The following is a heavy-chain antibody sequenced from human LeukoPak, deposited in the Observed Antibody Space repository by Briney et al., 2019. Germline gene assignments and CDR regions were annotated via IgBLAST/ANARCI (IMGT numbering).Heavy chain of an antibody. CDR3: ARDGRASAMIVVVTGFDI. D-gene: IGHD3-22*01. Sequence: NPSETLSLTCTVSGGSISSSSYYWGWIRQPPGKGLEWIGSIYYSGSTYYNPSLKSRVTISVDTSKNQFSLKLSSVTAADTAVYYCARDGRASAMIVVVTGFDIWGQGTMVTVSS. J-gene: IGHJ3*02. CDR2: IYYSGST. V-gene: IGHV4-39*07. CDR1: GGSISSSSYY.